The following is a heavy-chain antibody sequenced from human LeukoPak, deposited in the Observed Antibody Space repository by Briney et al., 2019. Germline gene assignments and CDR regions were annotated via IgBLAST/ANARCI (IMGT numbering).Heavy chain of an antibody. V-gene: IGHV3-30*02. Sequence: GGSLRLSCAASGFTLRGYGMHWVRQAPGKGLEWVAFIRYDGSDKSYADSVKGRFTISRDNSENTLYLQINSLRVEDTAVYYCFPREYYYGSGSYNWGQGTLVTVSS. D-gene: IGHD3-10*01. CDR3: FPREYYYGSGSYN. CDR2: IRYDGSDK. J-gene: IGHJ4*02. CDR1: GFTLRGYG.